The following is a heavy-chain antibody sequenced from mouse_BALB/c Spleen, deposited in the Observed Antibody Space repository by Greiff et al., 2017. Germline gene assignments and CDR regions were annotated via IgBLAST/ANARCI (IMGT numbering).Heavy chain of an antibody. J-gene: IGHJ4*01. V-gene: IGHV1-82*01. CDR1: GYAFSSSW. D-gene: IGHD2-14*01. Sequence: VKLQESGPELVKPGASVKISCKASGYAFSSSWMNWVKQRPGQGLEWIGRIYPGDGDTNYNGKFKGKATLTADKSSSTAYMQLSSLTSVDSAVYFCARVYYRYDYYAMDYWGQGTSVTVSS. CDR3: ARVYYRYDYYAMDY. CDR2: IYPGDGDT.